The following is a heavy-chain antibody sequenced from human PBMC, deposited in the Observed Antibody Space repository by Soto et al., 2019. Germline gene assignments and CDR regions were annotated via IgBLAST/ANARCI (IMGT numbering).Heavy chain of an antibody. Sequence: SETLSLTCAVYGGSFSGYYWSWIRQPPGKGLEWIGEINHSGSTNYNPSLKSRVTISVDTSQNQFSLKLRYVTAADTAVYYCARGHYDILTGLPTNYFDYWGQGTMVTVSS. CDR2: INHSGST. D-gene: IGHD3-9*01. J-gene: IGHJ4*02. CDR3: ARGHYDILTGLPTNYFDY. V-gene: IGHV4-34*01. CDR1: GGSFSGYY.